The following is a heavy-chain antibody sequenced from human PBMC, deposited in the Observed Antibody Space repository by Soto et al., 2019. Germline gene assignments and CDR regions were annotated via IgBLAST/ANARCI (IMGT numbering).Heavy chain of an antibody. V-gene: IGHV1-18*01. J-gene: IGHJ4*02. Sequence: QVQLVQSGAEVKKPGASVTVSCKVSGYTFTTYGVSWVRQAPGQGLEWMGWISTSNGDTNYAQKLQGRVTMTTDTSTTTAYMEVRSLRSDDPAVYFCARDVGNGYGYGYGYWGQGTLVTVSS. D-gene: IGHD5-18*01. CDR1: GYTFTTYG. CDR2: ISTSNGDT. CDR3: ARDVGNGYGYGYGY.